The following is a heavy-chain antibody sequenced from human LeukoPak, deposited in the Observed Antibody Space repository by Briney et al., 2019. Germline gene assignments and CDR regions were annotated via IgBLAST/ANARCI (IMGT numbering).Heavy chain of an antibody. D-gene: IGHD2-2*01. CDR2: ISAYNGNT. V-gene: IGHV1-18*01. J-gene: IGHJ5*02. CDR1: GYTFTSYG. CDR3: ARDWGYCSSTSCYSYNWFDP. Sequence: ASVKVSCKASGYTFTSYGISWVRQAPGRGLEWMGWISAYNGNTNYAQKLQGRVTMTTDTSTSTAYMELRSLRSDDTAVYYCARDWGYCSSTSCYSYNWFDPWGQGTLVTVSS.